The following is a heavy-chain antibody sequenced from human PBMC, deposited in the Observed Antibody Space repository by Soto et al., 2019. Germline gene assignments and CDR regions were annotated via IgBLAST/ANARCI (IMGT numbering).Heavy chain of an antibody. J-gene: IGHJ4*02. CDR3: ARDAERYCSSTSCPSDFDY. CDR1: GFTFSSYA. V-gene: IGHV3-30-3*01. D-gene: IGHD2-2*01. CDR2: ISYDGSNK. Sequence: GGSLRLSCAASGFTFSSYAMHWVRQAPGKGLEWVAVISYDGSNKYYADSVKGRFTISRDNSKNTLYLQMNSLRAEDTAVYYCARDAERYCSSTSCPSDFDYWGQGTLVTVSS.